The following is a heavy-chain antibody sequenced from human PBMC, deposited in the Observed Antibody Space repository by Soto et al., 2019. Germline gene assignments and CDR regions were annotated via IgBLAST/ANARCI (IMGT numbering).Heavy chain of an antibody. Sequence: SETLSLTCAVYGGSFSGYYWTWIRQPPGTGLEWIGEINHSGSTNYNPSLKSRVTISVDTSKNQFSLKLTSVTAAVTAVYYCARDRITGLSDYWGQGTLVTVSS. CDR3: ARDRITGLSDY. J-gene: IGHJ4*02. V-gene: IGHV4-34*01. CDR2: INHSGST. CDR1: GGSFSGYY. D-gene: IGHD2-8*02.